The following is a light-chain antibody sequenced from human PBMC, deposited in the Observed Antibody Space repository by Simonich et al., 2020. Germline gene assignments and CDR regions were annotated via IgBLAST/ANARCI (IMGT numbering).Light chain of an antibody. V-gene: IGKV4-1*01. J-gene: IGKJ4*01. Sequence: DIVMTQSPDTLAVSLGERATINCKSSQSALYSSNNKNYLAWYQQKQGQPPKLLIYWASTRESGVPDRFSGSGSGTDFTLTISSLQAEDVAVYYCQQYYSTPLTFGGGTKVEIK. CDR2: WAS. CDR1: QSALYSSNNKNY. CDR3: QQYYSTPLT.